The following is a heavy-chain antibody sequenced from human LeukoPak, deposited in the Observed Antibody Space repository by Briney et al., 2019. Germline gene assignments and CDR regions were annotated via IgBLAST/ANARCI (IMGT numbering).Heavy chain of an antibody. Sequence: ASVTVSCKASGGTFSSYAISWVRQAPGQGLEWMGRIIPIFGTANYAQKFQGRVTITTDESTSTAYMELSSLRSEDTAVYYCARGKYYGSELREFDYWGQGTLVTVSS. V-gene: IGHV1-69*05. CDR2: IIPIFGTA. J-gene: IGHJ4*02. CDR1: GGTFSSYA. CDR3: ARGKYYGSELREFDY. D-gene: IGHD3-10*01.